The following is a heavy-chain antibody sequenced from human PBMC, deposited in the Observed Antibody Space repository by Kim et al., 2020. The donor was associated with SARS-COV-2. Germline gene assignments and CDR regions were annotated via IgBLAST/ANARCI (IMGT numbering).Heavy chain of an antibody. Sequence: GGSLRLSCTASGFTFGDYAMSWFRQAPGKGLEWVGFIRSKAYGGTTEYAASVKGRFTISRDDSKSIAYLQMNSLKTEDTAVYYCTRAAEQWLATTRVDYWGQGTLVTVSS. V-gene: IGHV3-49*03. D-gene: IGHD6-19*01. CDR1: GFTFGDYA. CDR3: TRAAEQWLATTRVDY. J-gene: IGHJ4*02. CDR2: IRSKAYGGTT.